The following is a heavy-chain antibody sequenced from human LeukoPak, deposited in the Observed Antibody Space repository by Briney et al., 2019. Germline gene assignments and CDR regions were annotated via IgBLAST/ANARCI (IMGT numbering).Heavy chain of an antibody. CDR1: DYTFTDYG. J-gene: IGHJ4*02. CDR3: ARSEGYVWGSYRYKTPGTFDY. D-gene: IGHD3-16*02. V-gene: IGHV1-18*01. Sequence: ASVKVSCKASDYTFTDYGVSWVRQAPGQGLEWMGWISAYNGDTNYAQKFQGRVTMATDTSTSTAYMELRSLSSDDTAVYYCARSEGYVWGSYRYKTPGTFDYWGQGTLVTVSS. CDR2: ISAYNGDT.